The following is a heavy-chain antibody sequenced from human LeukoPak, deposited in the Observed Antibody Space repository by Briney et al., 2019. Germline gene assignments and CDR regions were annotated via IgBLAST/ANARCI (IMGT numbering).Heavy chain of an antibody. Sequence: ASVKVSCKASCYTFTSYGISWVRQAPGQGLEWMGWISAYNGNTNYAQKLQGRVTMTTDTSTSTAYMELRSLRSDDTAVYYCARVRYRLAETYIDYWGQGTLVTVSS. CDR2: ISAYNGNT. J-gene: IGHJ4*02. V-gene: IGHV1-18*01. CDR1: CYTFTSYG. D-gene: IGHD3-16*01. CDR3: ARVRYRLAETYIDY.